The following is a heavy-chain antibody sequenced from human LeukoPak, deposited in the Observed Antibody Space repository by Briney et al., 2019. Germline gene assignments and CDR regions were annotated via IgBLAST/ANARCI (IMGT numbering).Heavy chain of an antibody. CDR1: GFTFSTYS. D-gene: IGHD2-15*01. CDR2: ISSSISTM. V-gene: IGHV3-48*02. CDR3: AKEVEVSPGPDY. J-gene: IGHJ4*02. Sequence: GGSLRLSCAASGFTFSTYSMNWVRQAPGKGLEWVSYISSSISTMYYADSVEGRFTISRDNAKTSLYLQMNSLRDEDTAVYYCAKEVEVSPGPDYWGQGTLVTVSS.